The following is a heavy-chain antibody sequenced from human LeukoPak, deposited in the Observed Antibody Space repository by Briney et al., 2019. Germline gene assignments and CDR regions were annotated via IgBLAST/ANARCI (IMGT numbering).Heavy chain of an antibody. J-gene: IGHJ6*04. D-gene: IGHD2-2*02. V-gene: IGHV3-48*03. Sequence: GGSLRLSCAASGFTFSSYEMNWVRQAPGKGLEWVSYISCSGSTIYYADSVKGRFTISRDNAKNSLYLQMNSLRAEDTAVYYCARDGEDCSSTSCNTKYYYYYGMDVWGKGTTVTVSS. CDR1: GFTFSSYE. CDR3: ARDGEDCSSTSCNTKYYYYYGMDV. CDR2: ISCSGSTI.